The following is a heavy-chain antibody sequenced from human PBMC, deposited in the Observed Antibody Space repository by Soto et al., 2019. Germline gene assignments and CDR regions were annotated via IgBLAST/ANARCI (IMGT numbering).Heavy chain of an antibody. Sequence: SETLSLTCTVSGGSISSGGYYWSWIRQHPGKGLEWIGYIYYSGSTYYNPSLKSRVTISVDTSKNQFSLKLSSVTAADTAVYYCARAQRSITIFGVVTPPGLYYYGMDVWGHGTTVTVSS. D-gene: IGHD3-3*01. V-gene: IGHV4-31*03. CDR2: IYYSGST. CDR3: ARAQRSITIFGVVTPPGLYYYGMDV. CDR1: GGSISSGGYY. J-gene: IGHJ6*02.